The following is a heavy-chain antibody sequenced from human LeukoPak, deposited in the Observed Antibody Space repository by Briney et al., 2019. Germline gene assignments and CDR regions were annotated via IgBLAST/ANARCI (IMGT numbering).Heavy chain of an antibody. CDR1: GFTFSSYD. Sequence: GGSLRLSCAASGFTFSSYDMHWVRQGTGKGLEWVSGIGTAGDTYYPDSVKGRFTISRENAKNSLYLQMNSLRAGDTAVYYSARALRYDSSGPTDAFDIWGQGTMVTVSS. D-gene: IGHD3-22*01. J-gene: IGHJ3*02. CDR3: ARALRYDSSGPTDAFDI. V-gene: IGHV3-13*01. CDR2: IGTAGDT.